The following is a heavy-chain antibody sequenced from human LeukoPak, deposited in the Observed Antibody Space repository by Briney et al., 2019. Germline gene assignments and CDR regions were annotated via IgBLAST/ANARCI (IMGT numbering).Heavy chain of an antibody. J-gene: IGHJ4*02. D-gene: IGHD5-24*01. CDR1: GFTFSSYS. CDR3: ARDNGWLQLTYFDY. Sequence: PGGSLRLSCAASGFTFSSYSMNWVRQAPGKGLEWVSSISSSSSYIYYADSVKGRFTISRDNAKNSLYLQMNSLRAEDTAVYYCARDNGWLQLTYFDYWGQGTLVTVSS. V-gene: IGHV3-21*01. CDR2: ISSSSSYI.